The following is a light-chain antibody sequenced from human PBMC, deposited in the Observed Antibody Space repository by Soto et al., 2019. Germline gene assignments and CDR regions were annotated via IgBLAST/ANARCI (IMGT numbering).Light chain of an antibody. CDR2: SAS. J-gene: IGKJ4*01. CDR1: QGISSW. CDR3: QQSNSFPLT. Sequence: DIQMTQSPSSVSASVGDRVTITCRASQGISSWLAWYQQKPWQAPKLLIYSASTLQIVVPSRFSGSGSGTDFTLTISSLQPDDFALYYCQQSNSFPLTFGGGNQVQIK. V-gene: IGKV1-12*01.